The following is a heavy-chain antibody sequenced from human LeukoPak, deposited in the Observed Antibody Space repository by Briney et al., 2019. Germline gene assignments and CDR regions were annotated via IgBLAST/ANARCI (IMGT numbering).Heavy chain of an antibody. Sequence: PGGSLRLSCAASGFTLSTYSMNWVRQAPGKGLEWVSFISSSSSYIYYADSVKGRFTISRDNAKNSLYLQMNSLRAEDTAVYLCARDFYSGSSDYWGQGTLVTVSS. CDR3: ARDFYSGSSDY. CDR2: ISSSSSYI. J-gene: IGHJ4*02. V-gene: IGHV3-21*01. D-gene: IGHD1-26*01. CDR1: GFTLSTYS.